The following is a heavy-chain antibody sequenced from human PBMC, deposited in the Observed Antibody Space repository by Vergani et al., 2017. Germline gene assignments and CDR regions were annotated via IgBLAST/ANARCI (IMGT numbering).Heavy chain of an antibody. D-gene: IGHD3-22*01. V-gene: IGHV5-51*01. Sequence: EVQLVQSGAEVKKPGESLKISCKGSGYTFTNYWIGWVRQMPGKGLELMGIIFPGDSDSRYSPSFQGQVTISADKSISTAYLQWSSLKASDTAMYYCARRYYYDSSGYSLTFDSWGQGTLVTVSS. CDR2: IFPGDSDS. CDR1: GYTFTNYW. J-gene: IGHJ4*02. CDR3: ARRYYYDSSGYSLTFDS.